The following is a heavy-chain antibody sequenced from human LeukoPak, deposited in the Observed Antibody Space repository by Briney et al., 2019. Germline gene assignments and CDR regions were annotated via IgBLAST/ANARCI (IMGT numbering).Heavy chain of an antibody. CDR2: IKQDGSQK. CDR3: ARETPDSSGWD. V-gene: IGHV3-7*01. D-gene: IGHD6-19*01. CDR1: GFTFSSYG. Sequence: GGSLRLSCAASGFTFSSYGMHWVRQAPGKGLEWVANIKQDGSQKSYVDSVKGRFTISRDNAKNSLYLQMNSLRAEDTAAYYCARETPDSSGWDWGQGTLVTVSS. J-gene: IGHJ4*02.